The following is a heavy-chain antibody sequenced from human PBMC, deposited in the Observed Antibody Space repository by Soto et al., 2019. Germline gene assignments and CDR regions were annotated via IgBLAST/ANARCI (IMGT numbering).Heavy chain of an antibody. CDR1: GFTFSSYG. J-gene: IGHJ4*02. CDR3: AKDRYSGTYPTDFDY. D-gene: IGHD1-26*01. CDR2: ISYDGGKE. Sequence: QVQLVQSGGGVVQPGRSLRLSCAGSGFTFSSYGIHWVRQAPGKGLEWVALISYDGGKEKNTESVKDRFTISRDDSHKVSYLQMSSLRTADTAMYYCAKDRYSGTYPTDFDYWGQCSLVTVSS. V-gene: IGHV3-30*18.